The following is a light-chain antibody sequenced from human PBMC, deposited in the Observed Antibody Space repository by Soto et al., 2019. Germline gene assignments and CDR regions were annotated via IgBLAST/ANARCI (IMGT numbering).Light chain of an antibody. J-gene: IGKJ1*01. Sequence: EIVLTQSPGTLSLSPGERATLSCRASQSVSSSFLAWYQQKPGQAPRLLIYGASIRATGIPDRFSGSGSGTDFTLTISRVEPEDFAVYYCQQYCSSPWTFDQGTKVEIK. CDR2: GAS. CDR1: QSVSSSF. CDR3: QQYCSSPWT. V-gene: IGKV3-20*01.